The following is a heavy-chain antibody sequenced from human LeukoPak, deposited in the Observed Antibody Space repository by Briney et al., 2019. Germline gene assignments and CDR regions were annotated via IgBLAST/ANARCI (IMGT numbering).Heavy chain of an antibody. CDR2: INHSGST. J-gene: IGHJ4*02. V-gene: IGHV4-34*01. D-gene: IGHD3-10*01. CDR3: ARGKSEPEFGEDY. CDR1: GFPLRSYA. Sequence: PGGSLRLSCSASGFPLRSYAMGWVRQPPGKGLEWIGEINHSGSTNYNPSLKSRVTISVDTSKNQFSLKLSSVTAADTAVYYCARGKSEPEFGEDYWGQGTLVTVSS.